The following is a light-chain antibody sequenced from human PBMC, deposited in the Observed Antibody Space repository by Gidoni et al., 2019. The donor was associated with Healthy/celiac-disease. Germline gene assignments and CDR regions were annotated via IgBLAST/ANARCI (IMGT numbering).Light chain of an antibody. CDR1: SSNIGAGYE. CDR2: GNS. Sequence: QSVLTQPPSVSGAPGQRVTISGTGSSSNIGAGYEVHWYQQLPGTAPKLLIYGNSNRPSGVPDRCSDSKSGTSASLAISGLQAEDEADYYCQSYDSSLSGVVFGGGTKLTVL. J-gene: IGLJ2*01. V-gene: IGLV1-40*01. CDR3: QSYDSSLSGVV.